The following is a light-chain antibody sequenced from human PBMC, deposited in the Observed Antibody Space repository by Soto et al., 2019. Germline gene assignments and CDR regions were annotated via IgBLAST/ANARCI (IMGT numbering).Light chain of an antibody. J-gene: IGLJ1*01. CDR1: NSDVGAYNF. V-gene: IGLV2-14*01. CDR2: EVA. CDR3: SSYTTTNTPYV. Sequence: QSALTQPASVSGSPGQSITISCTGSNSDVGAYNFVSWYQHHPGKAPKLILYEVATRPSGVSSRFSGSKSGNTASLTISGLQAADEANYYCSSYTTTNTPYVFGTGTKLTVL.